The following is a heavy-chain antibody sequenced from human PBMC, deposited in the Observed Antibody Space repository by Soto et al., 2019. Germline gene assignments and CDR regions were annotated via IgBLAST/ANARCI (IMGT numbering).Heavy chain of an antibody. D-gene: IGHD6-13*01. CDR2: IYYSGST. J-gene: IGHJ4*02. Sequence: TLSLTCTVSGGSISSGGYYWSWIRQHPGKGLEWIGYIYYSGSTYYNPSLKSRVTISVDTSKNQFSLKLSSVTAADTAVYYCARAPGIAAAGTTRAISNWGQGTLVTVSS. V-gene: IGHV4-31*03. CDR3: ARAPGIAAAGTTRAISN. CDR1: GGSISSGGYY.